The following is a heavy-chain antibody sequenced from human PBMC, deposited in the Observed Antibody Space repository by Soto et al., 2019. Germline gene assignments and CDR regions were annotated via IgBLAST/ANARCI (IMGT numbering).Heavy chain of an antibody. V-gene: IGHV4-39*01. Sequence: PSETLSLTCTVSGCSISSSSYYWVWIRQPPGKGLEGIGSIYYSGSTYYNPSLKRRVTISVDTSKNQFSQKHSSVTAEATAVYYCARQRGRYGRSIWGQGTLVTVSS. CDR1: GCSISSSSYY. D-gene: IGHD3-16*01. CDR2: IYYSGST. J-gene: IGHJ4*02. CDR3: ARQRGRYGRSI.